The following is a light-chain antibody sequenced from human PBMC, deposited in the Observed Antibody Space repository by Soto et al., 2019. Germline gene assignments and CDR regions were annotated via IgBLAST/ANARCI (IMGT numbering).Light chain of an antibody. CDR1: QGISTL. CDR3: QHFKSFPIT. V-gene: IGKV1-13*02. CDR2: ESS. J-gene: IGKJ5*01. Sequence: AIPLTQSPSSLSASVGDRVTITCRASQGISTLLAWYQQKPGKAPKVLIYESSLLQSGVPSRFSGSGSGTDFTLTISSLQPEDFATYYCQHFKSFPITFGQGTRLEIK.